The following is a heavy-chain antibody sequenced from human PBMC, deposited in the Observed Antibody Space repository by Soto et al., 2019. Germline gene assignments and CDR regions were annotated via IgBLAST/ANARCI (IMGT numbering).Heavy chain of an antibody. J-gene: IGHJ6*02. CDR2: ISGSGGST. CDR3: ANKWGPTISYYGMDV. V-gene: IGHV3-23*01. Sequence: GGSLRLSCAASGFTFSSYAMSWVRQAPGKGLEWVSAISGSGGSTYYADSVKGRFTISRDNSKNTLYLQMNSLRAEDTAVYYCANKWGPTISYYGMDVWGQGTTVTVSS. CDR1: GFTFSSYA. D-gene: IGHD3-3*01.